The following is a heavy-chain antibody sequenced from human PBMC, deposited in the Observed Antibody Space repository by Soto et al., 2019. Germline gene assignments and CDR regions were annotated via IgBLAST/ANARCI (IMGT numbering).Heavy chain of an antibody. CDR3: ARDGSGYRSRASPMDV. CDR2: IIPIFGTA. J-gene: IGHJ6*02. D-gene: IGHD3-22*01. CDR1: GDTFSSYA. Sequence: QVQLVQSGAEVKKPGSSVKVSCKASGDTFSSYAISWVRQAPGQGLEWMGGIIPIFGTANYAQKFQGRVMITADESTSTAYMELSSLRSEATAVYYCARDGSGYRSRASPMDVWGQGTTVTVSS. V-gene: IGHV1-69*01.